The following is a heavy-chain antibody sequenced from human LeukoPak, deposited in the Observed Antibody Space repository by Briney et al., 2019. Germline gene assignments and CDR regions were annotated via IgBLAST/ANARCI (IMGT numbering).Heavy chain of an antibody. D-gene: IGHD1/OR15-1a*01. CDR2: IYWDDDK. J-gene: IGHJ4*02. Sequence: ESGPTLVIPTQTLTLTCTFSGFSLYSRGVGVGWIRQPPGRALEWLSVIYWDDDKRYNPSLRSRLTMSKGASRNQVFLVVANMDPVDTATYYCAHRRPGHLTGWDNSYFDNWGPGTLVTVSS. CDR3: AHRRPGHLTGWDNSYFDN. V-gene: IGHV2-5*02. CDR1: GFSLYSRGVG.